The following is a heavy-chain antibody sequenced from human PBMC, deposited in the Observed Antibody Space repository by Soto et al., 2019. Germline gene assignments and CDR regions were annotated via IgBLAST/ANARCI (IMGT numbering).Heavy chain of an antibody. V-gene: IGHV1-69*01. CDR1: GGTFSSYA. Sequence: QVQLVQSGAEVKKPGSSVKVSCKASGGTFSSYAISWVRQAPGQGLEWMGGIIPISDTTNYAQKFQGRVTTTADESTRTAYMELSSLRSEDTAVYYCARSQGSSTSLAIYYYYYYGMDVWGQGTTVTVSS. CDR2: IIPISDTT. CDR3: ARSQGSSTSLAIYYYYYYGMDV. J-gene: IGHJ6*02. D-gene: IGHD2-2*01.